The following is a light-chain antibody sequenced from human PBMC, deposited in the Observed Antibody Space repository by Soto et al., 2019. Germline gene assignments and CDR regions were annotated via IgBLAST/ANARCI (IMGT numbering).Light chain of an antibody. CDR1: ESIESRY. J-gene: IGKJ3*01. Sequence: EIVLTQSPATLSLSPGERATLSCRASESIESRYLAWYQQRPGQAPRLLIYGTSSRATGIPDRFSGSGSGTDFSLTISRLEPEDFAVHYCQQFGSSPGFTFGPGTKVDIK. CDR3: QQFGSSPGFT. CDR2: GTS. V-gene: IGKV3-20*01.